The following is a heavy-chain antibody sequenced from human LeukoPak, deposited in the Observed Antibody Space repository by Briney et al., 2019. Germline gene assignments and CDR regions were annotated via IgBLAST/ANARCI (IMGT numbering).Heavy chain of an antibody. CDR2: INSSSSTI. CDR1: GFTFSSYS. D-gene: IGHD1-26*01. V-gene: IGHV3-48*04. CDR3: ARDGSGLYNWFDP. J-gene: IGHJ5*02. Sequence: PGGSLRLSCAASGFTFSSYSMNWVRQAPGKGLEWVSYINSSSSTIYYADSVKGRFTISRDNAKNSLYLQMNSLRAEDTAVYYCARDGSGLYNWFDPWGQGTLVTVSS.